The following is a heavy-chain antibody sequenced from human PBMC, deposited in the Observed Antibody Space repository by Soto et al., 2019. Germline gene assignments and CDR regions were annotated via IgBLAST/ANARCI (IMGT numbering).Heavy chain of an antibody. V-gene: IGHV3-15*07. CDR1: GFTFSNAW. CDR2: IKSKTDGGTT. Sequence: PGGSLRLSCAASGFTFSNAWMNWVRQAPGKGLEWVGRIKSKTDGGTTDYAAPVKGRFTISRDDSKNTLYLQMDSLRPEDTAVYYCARDVNPYGFYGMDIWGQGATVTVSS. J-gene: IGHJ6*02. CDR3: ARDVNPYGFYGMDI. D-gene: IGHD3-16*01.